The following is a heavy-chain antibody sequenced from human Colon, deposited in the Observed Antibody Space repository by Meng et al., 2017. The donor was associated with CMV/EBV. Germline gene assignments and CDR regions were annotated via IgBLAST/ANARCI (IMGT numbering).Heavy chain of an antibody. J-gene: IGHJ4*02. V-gene: IGHV3-30*02. D-gene: IGHD2-21*02. CDR3: AKEFVLGTHLDH. CDR2: IRYDGTKA. Sequence: GGSLRLSCSGSGFTFTNHAMSWVRQAPGKGLEWVAFIRYDGTKADYADSVTGRFTISRDNAKSSLHLQMTSLRPEDSAVYFCAKEFVLGTHLDHWGQGTLVTVSS. CDR1: GFTFTNHA.